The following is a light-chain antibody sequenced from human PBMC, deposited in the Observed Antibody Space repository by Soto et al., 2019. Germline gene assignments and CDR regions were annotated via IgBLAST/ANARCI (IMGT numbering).Light chain of an antibody. CDR1: SSNIGRNT. CDR3: AAWDDSLNAWA. V-gene: IGLV1-44*01. Sequence: QSVLTQPTSASGTPGQRVTISCSGSSSNIGRNTVKWYRQLPGTAPKLLIGRSDQRPSGVPDRFSGSQFGTSASLAISGLQSEDEADYICAAWDDSLNAWAFGGGTKLTVL. CDR2: RSD. J-gene: IGLJ3*02.